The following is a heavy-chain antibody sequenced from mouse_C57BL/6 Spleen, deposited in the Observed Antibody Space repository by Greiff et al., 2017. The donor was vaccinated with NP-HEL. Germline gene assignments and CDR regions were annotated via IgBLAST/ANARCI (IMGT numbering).Heavy chain of an antibody. D-gene: IGHD1-1*01. CDR1: GFTFSSYA. J-gene: IGHJ2*01. CDR3: TRGGSSLDY. Sequence: EVKVVESGEGLVKPGGSLKLSCAASGFTFSSYAMSWVRQTPEKRLEWVAYISSGGDYIYYADTVKGRFTISRDNARNTLYLQMSSLKSEDTAMYYCTRGGSSLDYWGQGTTLTVSS. CDR2: ISSGGDYI. V-gene: IGHV5-9-1*02.